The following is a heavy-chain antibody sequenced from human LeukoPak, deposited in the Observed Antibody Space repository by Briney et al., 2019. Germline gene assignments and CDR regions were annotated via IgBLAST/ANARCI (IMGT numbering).Heavy chain of an antibody. CDR2: VIGSGDKT. CDR3: AKVRCSGGTCYLDHFDY. Sequence: GGSLRLSCAASGFTFNNYAMNWVRQAPGKGLEWVSAVIGSGDKTKYADSVKGRFTISRDNSKNTLYLQMNSLRAEDTSVYYCAKVRCSGGTCYLDHFDYWGQGTLVTVSS. J-gene: IGHJ4*02. D-gene: IGHD2-15*01. V-gene: IGHV3-23*01. CDR1: GFTFNNYA.